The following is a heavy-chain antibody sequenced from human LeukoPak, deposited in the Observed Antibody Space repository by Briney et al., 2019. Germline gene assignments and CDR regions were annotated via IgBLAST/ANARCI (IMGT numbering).Heavy chain of an antibody. CDR2: ISGSGSYI. J-gene: IGHJ4*02. CDR3: AKDLGGSWSTFDY. CDR1: GFTFSDYS. V-gene: IGHV3-21*01. Sequence: GGSLRLSCAASGFTFSDYSMNWVRQTPRKGLEWVSCISGSGSYIYYADSVKGRFTISRDNSKNTLYLQMNRLRAEDTAVYYCAKDLGGSWSTFDYWGQGTLVTVSS. D-gene: IGHD3-16*01.